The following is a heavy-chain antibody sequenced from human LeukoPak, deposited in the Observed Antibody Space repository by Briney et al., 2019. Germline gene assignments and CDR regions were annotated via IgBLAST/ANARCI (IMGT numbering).Heavy chain of an antibody. J-gene: IGHJ2*01. V-gene: IGHV3-66*01. D-gene: IGHD5-24*01. CDR2: LYGGGGA. CDR3: ASRSNGYSNWYFDL. Sequence: PGGSLRLSCAASGFTFSSSWIHWVRQAPGKGLVWVSVLYGGGGASYADSVKGRFTISRDISQNTVYLHMNSLRAEDTAVYYCASRSNGYSNWYFDLWGRGTLVTVSS. CDR1: GFTFSSSW.